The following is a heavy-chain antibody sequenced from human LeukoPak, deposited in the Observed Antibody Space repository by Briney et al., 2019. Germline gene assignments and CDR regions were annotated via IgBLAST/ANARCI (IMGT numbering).Heavy chain of an antibody. CDR2: IKEDGSEK. CDR3: ARAMDF. J-gene: IGHJ4*02. V-gene: IGHV3-7*03. Sequence: RGSLRLSCAASGFTFSSYWMTRVRQTPGKGLEWVANIKEDGSEKYYVDSVKGRFTISRDNARNSLYLQMNSLRVEDTAVYYYARAMDFWGQGTLVTVSS. CDR1: GFTFSSYW.